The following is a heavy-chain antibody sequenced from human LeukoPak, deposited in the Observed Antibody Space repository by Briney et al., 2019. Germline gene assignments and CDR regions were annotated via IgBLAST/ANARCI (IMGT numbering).Heavy chain of an antibody. J-gene: IGHJ4*02. CDR3: ARGSSWLYYFDY. Sequence: PGGSLRLSCAASGFTFSSYSMNWVRQAPGKGLEWVSSISSSSSYIYYADSVKGRFTISRDNAKNSLYLQMNSLRAEDTAVYYCARGSSWLYYFDYWGQGALVTVSS. D-gene: IGHD6-13*01. CDR1: GFTFSSYS. V-gene: IGHV3-21*01. CDR2: ISSSSSYI.